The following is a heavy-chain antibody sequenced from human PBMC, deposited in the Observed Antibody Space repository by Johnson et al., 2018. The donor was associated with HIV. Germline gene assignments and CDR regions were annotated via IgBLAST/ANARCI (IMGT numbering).Heavy chain of an antibody. Sequence: VQLVESGGGLVQPGGSLRLSCAASGFTFSSYWMHWVRQAPGKGLVWVSRINSDGSSTSYADSVKGRFTIYRDNAKNTLYLQMNSLRAEDTAVYYCAKDCSISSWSPGCPFDIWGQGTMVTVSS. J-gene: IGHJ3*02. D-gene: IGHD6-13*01. CDR1: GFTFSSYW. V-gene: IGHV3-74*01. CDR2: INSDGSST. CDR3: AKDCSISSWSPGCPFDI.